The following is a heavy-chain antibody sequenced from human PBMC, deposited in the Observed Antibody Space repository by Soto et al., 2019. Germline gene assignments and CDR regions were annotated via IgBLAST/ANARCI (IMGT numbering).Heavy chain of an antibody. CDR3: ARSRTGTTYGGMDV. CDR2: IHSGGDT. Sequence: EVQLVESGGDLVQPGGSLRLSCAASGFAVSSNYMTWVRQAPGKGLEWVSVIHSGGDTHYADYVRGRLTISRDHSKNTLYRQMNSLRAEDTAVYYCARSRTGTTYGGMDVWGQGTTVTVSS. CDR1: GFAVSSNY. D-gene: IGHD1-7*01. J-gene: IGHJ6*02. V-gene: IGHV3-66*01.